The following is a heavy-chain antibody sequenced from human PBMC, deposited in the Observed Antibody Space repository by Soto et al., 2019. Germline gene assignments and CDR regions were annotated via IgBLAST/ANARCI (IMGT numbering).Heavy chain of an antibody. CDR1: GFTFDDHA. D-gene: IGHD6-6*01. J-gene: IGHJ6*02. CDR2: ISWNSGSL. Sequence: SLRLSCAASGFTFDDHAMHWVRQAPGKGLEWVSGISWNSGSLDYADSVRGRFIISRDNAKNSLFLQMNSLRSDDTAFYYCAKAEYSRSSAEGYHYYGMDVWGQGATLTVS. CDR3: AKAEYSRSSAEGYHYYGMDV. V-gene: IGHV3-9*01.